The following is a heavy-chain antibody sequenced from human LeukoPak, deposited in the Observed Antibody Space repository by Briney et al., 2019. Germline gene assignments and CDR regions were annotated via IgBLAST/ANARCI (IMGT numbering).Heavy chain of an antibody. J-gene: IGHJ4*02. V-gene: IGHV3-30*02. Sequence: GGSLRLSCAASGFTFSSYGMHWVRQAPGKGLEWVAFVRYDGTNKYYADSAKGRFTISRDNSKNTLYLQMNSLRAEDTAVYYCAKDLAGSSGYFDYWGQGTLVTVSS. CDR3: AKDLAGSSGYFDY. CDR2: VRYDGTNK. D-gene: IGHD6-19*01. CDR1: GFTFSSYG.